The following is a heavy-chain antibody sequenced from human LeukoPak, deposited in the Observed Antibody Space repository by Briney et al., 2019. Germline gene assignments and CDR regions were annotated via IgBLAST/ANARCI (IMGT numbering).Heavy chain of an antibody. CDR1: GFTFSTFS. J-gene: IGHJ6*02. CDR2: ISDSGGIT. D-gene: IGHD2-15*01. Sequence: GGSLRLSCAASGFTFSTFSMSWVRQASGKGLEWVSTISDSGGITDYADSVKGRFTISRDNSKNTLYLQMNSLRAEDTAVYYCARDLSGGPFYYYYGMDVWGQGTTVTVSS. V-gene: IGHV3-23*01. CDR3: ARDLSGGPFYYYYGMDV.